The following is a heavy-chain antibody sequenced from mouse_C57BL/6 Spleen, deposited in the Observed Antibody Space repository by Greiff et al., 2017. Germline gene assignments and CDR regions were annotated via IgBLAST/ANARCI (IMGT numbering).Heavy chain of an antibody. V-gene: IGHV5-4*01. CDR3: ARDKSSGFAY. CDR1: GFTFSSYA. D-gene: IGHD3-2*02. CDR2: ISDGGSYT. Sequence: EVKLMESGGGLVKPGGSLKLSCAASGFTFSSYAMSLVRQTPETRLEWVATISDGGSYTYYPDNVQGRCTISRDNAKNNLYLQMSHLKSEDTAMDYCARDKSSGFAYWGQGTLVTVSA. J-gene: IGHJ3*01.